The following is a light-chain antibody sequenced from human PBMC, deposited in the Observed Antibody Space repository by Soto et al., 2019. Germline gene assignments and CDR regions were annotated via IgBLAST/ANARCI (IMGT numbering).Light chain of an antibody. CDR1: SSDVGGYNY. J-gene: IGLJ1*01. CDR3: SSYTSSSNYV. Sequence: QSVLTQPASVSGSPGQSITISCTGTSSDVGGYNYVSWYQQHPGKAPKLMIYDVSNRPSGVSNRFSGSKSGNTASLTISGLQAEDEADYYCSSYTSSSNYVFGTGTNSPS. V-gene: IGLV2-14*01. CDR2: DVS.